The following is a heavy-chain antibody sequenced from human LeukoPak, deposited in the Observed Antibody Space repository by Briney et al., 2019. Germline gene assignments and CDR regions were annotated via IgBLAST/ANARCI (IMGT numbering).Heavy chain of an antibody. CDR2: IYHSGST. CDR3: ARQKTSSGWSGVDY. CDR1: GGSISSSNW. Sequence: SETLSLTCAVSGGSISSSNWWSWVRQPPGKGLEWIREIYHSGSTNYNPSPKSRVTISVDKSKNQFSLKLSSVTAADTAVYYCARQKTSSGWSGVDYWGQGTLVTVSS. V-gene: IGHV4-4*02. D-gene: IGHD6-19*01. J-gene: IGHJ4*02.